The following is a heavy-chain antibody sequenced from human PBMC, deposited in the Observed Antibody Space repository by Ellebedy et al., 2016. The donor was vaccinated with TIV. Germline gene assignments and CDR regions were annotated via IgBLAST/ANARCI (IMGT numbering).Heavy chain of an antibody. CDR2: LSYTGST. D-gene: IGHD3-10*01. CDR3: ARGGRITMIRGGAFDY. Sequence: MPSETLSLTCTVSGGSISSYSWSWIRPPPGRGLEWIGYLSYTGSTNYNPSLKSRVTISVDTSKNQFSLKLTSVTAADTAVYYCARGGRITMIRGGAFDYWGQGTLVTVSS. J-gene: IGHJ4*02. CDR1: GGSISSYS. V-gene: IGHV4-59*01.